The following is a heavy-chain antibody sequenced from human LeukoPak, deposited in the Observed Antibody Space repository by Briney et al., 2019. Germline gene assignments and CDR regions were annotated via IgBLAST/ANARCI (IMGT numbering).Heavy chain of an antibody. D-gene: IGHD3-22*01. Sequence: GASVKVSCKASGYTFTGYYMHWVRQAPGQGLEWMGRINPNSGGTNYAQKFQGRVTMTRDTSISTAYMDLSRLRSDDTAVYYCARDSRRITMIVVVPPDHWGQGTLVTVSS. CDR2: INPNSGGT. J-gene: IGHJ4*02. V-gene: IGHV1-2*06. CDR1: GYTFTGYY. CDR3: ARDSRRITMIVVVPPDH.